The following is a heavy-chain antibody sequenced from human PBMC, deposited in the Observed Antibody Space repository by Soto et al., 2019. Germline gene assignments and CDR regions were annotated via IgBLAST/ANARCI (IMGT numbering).Heavy chain of an antibody. V-gene: IGHV3-7*01. CDR3: ATESWYHWRF. CDR2: IKPDGSER. J-gene: IGHJ4*02. Sequence: EVQLVESGGGLVQPGGSLRLSCAASGLTFSSYWMSWVRQAPGKGLEWVANIKPDGSERYYMDSVKGRFTISRDNAKSSLYLQMNSLRGEDSAVYYCATESWYHWRFWGQGTLVTVSS. D-gene: IGHD1-20*01. CDR1: GLTFSSYW.